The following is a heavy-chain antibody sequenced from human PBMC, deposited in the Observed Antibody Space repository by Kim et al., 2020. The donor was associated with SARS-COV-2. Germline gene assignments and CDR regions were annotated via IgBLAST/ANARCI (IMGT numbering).Heavy chain of an antibody. D-gene: IGHD3-22*01. CDR1: GGSISSFY. CDR3: ARNAPRRSSTAYYFYGLDV. Sequence: SETLSLTCTVSGGSISSFYWSWVRQPPGKGLEWVAFLSYDGNTNYNPSLKSRVTISRDTSKNQFSLRVTSVSAADTAGYFCARNAPRRSSTAYYFYGLDV. CDR2: LSYDGNT. V-gene: IGHV4-59*01. J-gene: IGHJ6*01.